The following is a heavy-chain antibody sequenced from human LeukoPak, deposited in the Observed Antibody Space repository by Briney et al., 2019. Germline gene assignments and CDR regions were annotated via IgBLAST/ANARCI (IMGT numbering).Heavy chain of an antibody. CDR3: ARGNTYGGGLDY. D-gene: IGHD4-23*01. J-gene: IGHJ4*02. CDR1: GGSISSGDYY. Sequence: PSETLSLTCTVSGGSISSGDYYWSWIRQPPGKGLEWIGYIYYSGSTYYNPSLKSRVTISVDTSKNQSSLKLSSVTAADTAVYYCARGNTYGGGLDYWGQGTLVTVSS. CDR2: IYYSGST. V-gene: IGHV4-30-4*01.